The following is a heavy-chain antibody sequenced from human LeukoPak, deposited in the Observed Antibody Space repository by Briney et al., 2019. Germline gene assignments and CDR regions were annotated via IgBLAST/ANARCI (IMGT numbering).Heavy chain of an antibody. Sequence: GGSLRLSCAASGFTVSSNYMSWVRQAPGKGLEWVSVIYSGGSTYYADSVKGRFTISRDNSESTLFLQMNSLRPEDTAVYYCANAANWIFDYWGRGNLVTVSS. CDR1: GFTVSSNY. V-gene: IGHV3-53*01. CDR2: IYSGGST. CDR3: ANAANWIFDY. D-gene: IGHD1-1*01. J-gene: IGHJ4*02.